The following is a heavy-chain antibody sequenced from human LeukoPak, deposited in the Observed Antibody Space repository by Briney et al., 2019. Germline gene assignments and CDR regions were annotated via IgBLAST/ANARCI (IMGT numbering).Heavy chain of an antibody. CDR1: GFTFSSYG. V-gene: IGHV3-33*06. CDR3: AKDPYDFWSGNLPDYFDY. CDR2: IWYGGSNK. J-gene: IGHJ4*02. D-gene: IGHD3-3*01. Sequence: GGSLRLSCAASGFTFSSYGMHWVRQAPGKGLEWVAVIWYGGSNKYYADSVKGRFTISRDNSKNTLYLQMNSLRAEDTAVYYCAKDPYDFWSGNLPDYFDYWGQGTLVTVSS.